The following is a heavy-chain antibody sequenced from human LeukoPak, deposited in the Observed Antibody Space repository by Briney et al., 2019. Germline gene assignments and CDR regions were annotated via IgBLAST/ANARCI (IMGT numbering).Heavy chain of an antibody. V-gene: IGHV4-34*01. CDR3: ARGGRGYSYGYVKNY. D-gene: IGHD5-18*01. Sequence: SETLSLTCAVYGGSFSGYYWSWIRQPPGKGLEWIGEINHSGSTNYNPSLKSRVTISVDTSKNQFSLKLSSVTAADTAVYYCARGGRGYSYGYVKNYWGQGTLVTVSS. J-gene: IGHJ4*02. CDR2: INHSGST. CDR1: GGSFSGYY.